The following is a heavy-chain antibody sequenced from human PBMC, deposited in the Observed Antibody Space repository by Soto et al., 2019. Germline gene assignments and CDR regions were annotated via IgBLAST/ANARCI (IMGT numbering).Heavy chain of an antibody. V-gene: IGHV3-9*01. CDR2: ISWNSGTI. Sequence: GGSLRLSCVASGFTFDDYAMNWVRQGPGKGLEWVSGISWNSGTIGYADSVKGRFTISRGNAKNSLYLQMNSLRVEDTAFYYCAKDIGVGGADIFDFWGRGTLVTVSS. D-gene: IGHD1-26*01. J-gene: IGHJ4*02. CDR3: AKDIGVGGADIFDF. CDR1: GFTFDDYA.